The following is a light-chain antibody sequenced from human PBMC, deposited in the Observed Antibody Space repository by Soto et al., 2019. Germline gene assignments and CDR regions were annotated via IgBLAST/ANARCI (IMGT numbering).Light chain of an antibody. Sequence: QLVLTQSPSASASLGASVKLTCTLSSGHSSYAIAGHQQQPEKGPRYLLKLNGNGSHSKGDGIPDRFSGSSSWAERYLTSPSVQSEDESDYYCHTCGTGIQVFGGGTKLTVL. J-gene: IGLJ2*01. CDR3: HTCGTGIQV. V-gene: IGLV4-69*01. CDR1: SGHSSYA. CDR2: LNGNGSH.